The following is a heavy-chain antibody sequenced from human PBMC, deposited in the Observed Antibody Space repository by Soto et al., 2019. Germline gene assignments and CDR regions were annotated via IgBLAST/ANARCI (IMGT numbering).Heavy chain of an antibody. D-gene: IGHD1-1*01. J-gene: IGHJ4*02. CDR2: IFSNGDT. V-gene: IGHV3-66*01. Sequence: ELQLVASGGGLVQPGGSLRLSCAASGFTVSNNYVRWVRQAPGKGLEWVSLIFSNGDTRYADSVKGRFTISRDSSSNTLXXXXXXXXXEXTAVYYCARDGTYNWVGGQGIHVTVSS. CDR3: ARDGTYNWV. CDR1: GFTVSNNY.